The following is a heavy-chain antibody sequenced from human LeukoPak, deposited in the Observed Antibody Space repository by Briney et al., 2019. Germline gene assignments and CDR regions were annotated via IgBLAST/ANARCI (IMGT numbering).Heavy chain of an antibody. J-gene: IGHJ4*02. Sequence: GRSLRLSCAASGFTFSTYAMHWVRQAPGKGLEWVTFIQYDGTNKYYADSVKGRFTISRDNSKNTLYLQMNSLRAEDTAVYYCAKDPGAHYYGSGSYRRGSYFDYWGQGTLVTVSS. CDR2: IQYDGTNK. V-gene: IGHV3-30*02. D-gene: IGHD3-10*01. CDR1: GFTFSTYA. CDR3: AKDPGAHYYGSGSYRRGSYFDY.